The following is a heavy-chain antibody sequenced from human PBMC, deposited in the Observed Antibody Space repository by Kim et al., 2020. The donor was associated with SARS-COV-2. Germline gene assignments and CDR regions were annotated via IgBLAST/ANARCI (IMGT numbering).Heavy chain of an antibody. CDR1: GFTFSSYG. CDR3: AKVAHGSYYYDY. Sequence: GGSLRLSCAASGFTFSSYGFHWVRQAPGKGLEWVTYISHDGSNKFYADSMKGRLTISRDNSKNTLFLQMNSLRPEDAAVYYCAKVAHGSYYYDYWGQGTLVTVSS. CDR2: ISHDGSNK. J-gene: IGHJ4*02. V-gene: IGHV3-30*18. D-gene: IGHD3-10*01.